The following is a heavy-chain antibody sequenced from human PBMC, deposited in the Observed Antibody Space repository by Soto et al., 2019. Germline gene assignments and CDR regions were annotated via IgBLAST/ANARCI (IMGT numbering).Heavy chain of an antibody. V-gene: IGHV2-26*01. Sequence: SGPTLVNPTGTLTLTCTVSGFSLSNARMGVSWIRQPPGKALEWLAHIFSNGEKSYSTSLKSRLTISKDTSKSQVVLTMTNMDPVDTATYYCARILGVYDFWSGYYMALDYWGQGTLVTVSS. CDR2: IFSNGEK. CDR3: ARILGVYDFWSGYYMALDY. J-gene: IGHJ4*02. D-gene: IGHD3-3*01. CDR1: GFSLSNARMG.